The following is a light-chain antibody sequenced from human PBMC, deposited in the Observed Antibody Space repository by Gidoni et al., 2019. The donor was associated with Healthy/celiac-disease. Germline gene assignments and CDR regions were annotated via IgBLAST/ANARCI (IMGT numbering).Light chain of an antibody. V-gene: IGKV3-11*01. J-gene: IGKJ2*01. CDR1: QSVSSY. CDR2: DAA. CDR3: QQRSNWPPKYT. Sequence: EIVLTQSPATLSLSPGDRATLSCRASQSVSSYLAWYQQKPGQDASLLIYDAANRATGIPARFSGSGAGTDFTLTISSLEPEDFAVYYCQQRSNWPPKYTFXQXTKLEIK.